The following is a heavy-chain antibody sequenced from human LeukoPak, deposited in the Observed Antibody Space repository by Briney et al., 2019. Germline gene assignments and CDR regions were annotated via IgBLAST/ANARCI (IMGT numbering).Heavy chain of an antibody. CDR2: IYYGGST. J-gene: IGHJ4*02. D-gene: IGHD3-16*01. CDR1: GGSISSSRYY. V-gene: IGHV4-39*01. CDR3: AGLGLGEYYFDY. Sequence: NPSETLSLTCTVSGGSISSSRYYWGWIRQPPGKGLEWIGSIYYGGSTYYNPSLKGRVTISVDTSKNQFSLKLRPVTTTAAAVYFCAGLGLGEYYFDYWGQGTLVTVSS.